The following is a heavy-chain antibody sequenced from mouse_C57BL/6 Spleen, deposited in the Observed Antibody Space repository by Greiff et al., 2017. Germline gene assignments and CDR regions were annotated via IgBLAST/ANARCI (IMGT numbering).Heavy chain of an antibody. D-gene: IGHD2-4*01. J-gene: IGHJ3*01. V-gene: IGHV1-82*01. CDR1: GYAFSSSW. Sequence: VMLVESGPELVKPGASVKISCKASGYAFSSSWMNWVKQRPGKGLEWIGRIYPGEGDTNYNGKFKGKATLTADKSSSTAYLQLSSLTSEDSAVYFCASGDYDYDEPYWGQGTLVTVAA. CDR2: IYPGEGDT. CDR3: ASGDYDYDEPY.